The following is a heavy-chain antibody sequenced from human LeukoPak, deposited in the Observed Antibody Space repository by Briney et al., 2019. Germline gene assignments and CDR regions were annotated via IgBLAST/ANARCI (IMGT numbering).Heavy chain of an antibody. CDR3: ARVGGWPEDYYYYMDV. D-gene: IGHD3-16*01. CDR2: FDPEDGET. CDR1: GYTLTELS. J-gene: IGHJ6*03. V-gene: IGHV1-24*01. Sequence: ASVKVSCKVSGYTLTELSMHWVRQAPGKGLEWMGGFDPEDGETIYAQKFQGRVTMTEDTSTDTAYMELSSLRSEDTAVYYCARVGGWPEDYYYYMDVWGKGTTVTVSS.